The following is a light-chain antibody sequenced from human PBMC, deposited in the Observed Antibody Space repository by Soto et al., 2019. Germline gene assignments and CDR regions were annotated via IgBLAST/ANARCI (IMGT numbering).Light chain of an antibody. Sequence: QLVLTQPPSASGSPGQSVTISCTGNSNDVGHSSFISWYQQHPGKGPKLIIYEVSKRPSGVPDRFSGSKSGNTASLSVSGLQDEDEADYFCHAQADNGKHVFGTGTKVTVL. CDR3: HAQADNGKHV. V-gene: IGLV2-8*01. CDR1: SNDVGHSSF. J-gene: IGLJ1*01. CDR2: EVS.